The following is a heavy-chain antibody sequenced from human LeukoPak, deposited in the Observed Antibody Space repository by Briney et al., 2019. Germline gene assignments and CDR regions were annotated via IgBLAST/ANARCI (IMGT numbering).Heavy chain of an antibody. V-gene: IGHV3-23*01. CDR2: ISRSGGST. CDR1: GFTFSSFG. D-gene: IGHD5-12*01. Sequence: PGGSLRLSCAASGFTFSSFGLSWVRQAPRQGLEWVSAISRSGGSTYYADSVKGRFTISRDNSKTTLYLQMNSLRAEDTALYYCAKSPTAYDYYDYWGQGTLVTVSS. J-gene: IGHJ4*02. CDR3: AKSPTAYDYYDY.